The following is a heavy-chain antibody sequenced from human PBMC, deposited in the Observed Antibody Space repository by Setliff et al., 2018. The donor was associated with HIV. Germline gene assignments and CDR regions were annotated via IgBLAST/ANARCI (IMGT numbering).Heavy chain of an antibody. Sequence: ASVKVSCKASGYTFTNYGINWVRQAPGQGLEWMGWISVHNGNTNFAQNVPGGVTMTTDTSTSTAYMEVRSLRSDDTAVYYCARGYSSSSSYYYGMDVWGQGTTVTVSS. D-gene: IGHD6-6*01. CDR3: ARGYSSSSSYYYGMDV. V-gene: IGHV1-18*01. J-gene: IGHJ6*02. CDR1: GYTFTNYG. CDR2: ISVHNGNT.